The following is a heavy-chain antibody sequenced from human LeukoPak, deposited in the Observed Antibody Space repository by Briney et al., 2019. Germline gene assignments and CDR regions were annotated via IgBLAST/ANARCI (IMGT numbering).Heavy chain of an antibody. CDR1: GYTFTSYG. Sequence: ASVKVSCKASGYTFTSYGISWVRQAPGQRLEWMGWINAGNGNTKYSQKFQGRVTITRDTSASTAYMELSSLRSEDTAVYYCARVLGIAAAEPYYWGQGTLVTVSS. CDR2: INAGNGNT. D-gene: IGHD6-13*01. V-gene: IGHV1-3*01. J-gene: IGHJ4*02. CDR3: ARVLGIAAAEPYY.